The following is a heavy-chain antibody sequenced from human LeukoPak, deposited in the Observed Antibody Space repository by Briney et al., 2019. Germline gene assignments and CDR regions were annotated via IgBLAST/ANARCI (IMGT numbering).Heavy chain of an antibody. CDR2: IVVGSGNT. V-gene: IGHV1-58*01. D-gene: IGHD3-3*01. CDR3: AAAPYDFWSGYNWFDP. CDR1: GFTFNSSA. J-gene: IGHJ5*02. Sequence: ASVKVSCKASGFTFNSSAVQWVRQARGQRLEWIGWIVVGSGNTNYAQKFQERVTITRDMSTSTAYMELSSLRSEDTAVYYCAAAPYDFWSGYNWFDPWGQGTLVTVSS.